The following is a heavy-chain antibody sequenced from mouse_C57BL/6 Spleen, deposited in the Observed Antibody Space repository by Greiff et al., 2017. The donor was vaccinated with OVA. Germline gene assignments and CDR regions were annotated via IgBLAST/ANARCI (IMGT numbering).Heavy chain of an antibody. V-gene: IGHV1-52*01. CDR1: GYTFTSYW. J-gene: IGHJ3*01. Sequence: QVQLQQPGAELVRPGSSVKLSCKASGYTFTSYWMHWVKQRPIQGLEWIGNIDPSDSETHYNQKFKDKATLTVDKSSSTAYMQLSSLTSEDSAVYYGARPGYDYDPWFAYWGQGTLVTVSA. CDR2: IDPSDSET. CDR3: ARPGYDYDPWFAY. D-gene: IGHD2-4*01.